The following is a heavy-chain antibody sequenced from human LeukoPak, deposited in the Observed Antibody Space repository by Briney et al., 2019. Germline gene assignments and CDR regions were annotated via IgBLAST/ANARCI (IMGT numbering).Heavy chain of an antibody. CDR3: ARVPRADRVIVV. Sequence: PSETLSLTCSVSGGSVSTGSYYWSWIRQPPGKGLECIGYIYYSGSSNYNPSLKSRVTISVDTSKNQFSLKLSSVTTADTAFYYCARVPRADRVIVVWGQGTLVTVSS. CDR1: GGSVSTGSYY. CDR2: IYYSGSS. D-gene: IGHD2-21*01. V-gene: IGHV4-61*01. J-gene: IGHJ4*02.